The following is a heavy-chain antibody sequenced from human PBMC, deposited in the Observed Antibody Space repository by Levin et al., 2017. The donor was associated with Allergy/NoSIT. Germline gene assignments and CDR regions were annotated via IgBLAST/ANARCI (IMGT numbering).Heavy chain of an antibody. V-gene: IGHV3-21*01. CDR3: ARDPVVVAATTTFADY. CDR2: ISSSSSYI. J-gene: IGHJ4*02. D-gene: IGHD2-15*01. Sequence: PGGSLRLSCAASGFTFSSYSMNWVRQAPGKGLEWVSSISSSSSYIYYADSVKGRFTISRDNAKNSLYLQMNSLRAEDTAVYYCARDPVVVAATTTFADYWGQGTLVTVSS. CDR1: GFTFSSYS.